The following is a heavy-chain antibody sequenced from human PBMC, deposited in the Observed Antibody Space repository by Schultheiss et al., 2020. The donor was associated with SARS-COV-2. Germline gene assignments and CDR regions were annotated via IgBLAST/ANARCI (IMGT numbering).Heavy chain of an antibody. D-gene: IGHD5-24*01. CDR1: GFTFSSYS. V-gene: IGHV3-48*01. CDR2: ISSSGSTI. J-gene: IGHJ4*02. CDR3: ARGGGLGLDGYKDY. Sequence: GGSLRLSCAASGFTFSSYSMNWVRQAPGKGLEWVSYISSSGSTIYYADSVKGRFTISRDKAKNSLYLQMNSLRAEDTAVYYCARGGGLGLDGYKDYWGQGTLVTVSS.